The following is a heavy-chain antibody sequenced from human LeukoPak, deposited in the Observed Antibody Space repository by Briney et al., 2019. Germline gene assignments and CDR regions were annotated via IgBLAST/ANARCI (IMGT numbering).Heavy chain of an antibody. Sequence: SETLSLTCTVSGGSISSSRYYWGWIRQPPGKGLEWIGSIYYSGSTYYNPSLKSRVTISVDTSKNQFSLKLSSVTAADTAVYYCASVWSGYSRTFDYWGQGTLVTVSS. CDR1: GGSISSSRYY. J-gene: IGHJ4*02. CDR3: ASVWSGYSRTFDY. CDR2: IYYSGST. D-gene: IGHD3-3*01. V-gene: IGHV4-39*01.